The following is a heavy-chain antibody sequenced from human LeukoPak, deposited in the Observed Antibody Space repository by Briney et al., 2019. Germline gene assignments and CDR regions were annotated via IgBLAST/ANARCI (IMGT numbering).Heavy chain of an antibody. V-gene: IGHV1-69*01. CDR2: IIPIFGTA. D-gene: IGHD3-16*01. J-gene: IGHJ6*02. Sequence: SVKVSCKASGGTFISYAISWVRQAPGQGLEWMGGIIPIFGTANYAQKFQGRVTITADESTSTAYMKLSSLRSEDTAVYYCARDLDYYYGMDVWGQGTTVTVSS. CDR3: ARDLDYYYGMDV. CDR1: GGTFISYA.